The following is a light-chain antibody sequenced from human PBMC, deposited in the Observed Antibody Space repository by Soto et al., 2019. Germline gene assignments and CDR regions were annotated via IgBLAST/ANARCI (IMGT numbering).Light chain of an antibody. CDR3: SSYTSSSTLV. J-gene: IGLJ1*01. Sequence: QSVLTQPASVSGSPGQSITISCTGTSSDVGGYNYVSRYQQHPGKAPKLMIYEVSNRPSGVSNRFSGSKSGNTASLTISGLQAEDEADYYCSSYTSSSTLVVGTGTKVTVL. CDR2: EVS. V-gene: IGLV2-14*01. CDR1: SSDVGGYNY.